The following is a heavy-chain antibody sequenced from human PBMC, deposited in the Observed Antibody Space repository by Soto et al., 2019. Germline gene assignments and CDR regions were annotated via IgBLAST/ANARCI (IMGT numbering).Heavy chain of an antibody. CDR1: GFTVSSNY. CDR3: ATARNSAGYYYGMDV. V-gene: IGHV3-53*01. J-gene: IGHJ6*02. D-gene: IGHD1-1*01. CDR2: IYSFGGT. Sequence: GGSLRLSCAASGFTVSSNYMSWVRQAPGKGLEWVSIIYSFGGTYYADFVKGRFTISRDNSKNTLYLQMNNLRAEDSAVYYCATARNSAGYYYGMDVCGQGTTVTVSS.